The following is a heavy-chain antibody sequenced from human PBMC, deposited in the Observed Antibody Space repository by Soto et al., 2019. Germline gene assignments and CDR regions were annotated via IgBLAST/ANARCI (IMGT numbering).Heavy chain of an antibody. CDR2: ISSHGSNK. CDR3: ARESEDLTSNFDY. V-gene: IGHV3-30-3*01. J-gene: IGHJ4*02. Sequence: ESGGGVVQPGRSLRLSCAASGFTFNSHTMHWVRQAPGKGLEWVAVISSHGSNKYYADSVKGRFTISRDNSKNTLYLQMKSLRAEDTAVYYCARESEDLTSNFDYWGQGTLVTVSS. CDR1: GFTFNSHT.